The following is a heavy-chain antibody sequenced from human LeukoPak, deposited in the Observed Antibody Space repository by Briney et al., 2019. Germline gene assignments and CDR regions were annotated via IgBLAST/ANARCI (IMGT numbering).Heavy chain of an antibody. D-gene: IGHD5-24*01. CDR3: AIIRDGYNF. Sequence: GGSLRLSCAASGFTFSSYGMHWVSQAPGKGLEWVAVISYDGSNKYYADSVKGRFTISRDNSKNTLYLQMNSLRAEDTAVYYCAIIRDGYNFWGQGTLVTVSS. CDR2: ISYDGSNK. V-gene: IGHV3-30*03. J-gene: IGHJ4*02. CDR1: GFTFSSYG.